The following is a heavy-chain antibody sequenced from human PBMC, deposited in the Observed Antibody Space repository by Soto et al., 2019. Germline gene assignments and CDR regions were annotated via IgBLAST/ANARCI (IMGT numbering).Heavy chain of an antibody. CDR1: GFTFSSYA. CDR3: HRTDRSCSSGRCSDGMDV. V-gene: IGHV3-23*01. J-gene: IGHJ6*01. Sequence: PGGSLRLSCAASGFTFSSYAMSWVRQAPGKGLEWVSAISGSGGSTYYADSVKGRFTISRDNSKNTLYLQMNSLRAEDTAVYYCHRTDRSCSSGRCSDGMDVRGQGTTVTV. D-gene: IGHD2-15*01. CDR2: ISGSGGST.